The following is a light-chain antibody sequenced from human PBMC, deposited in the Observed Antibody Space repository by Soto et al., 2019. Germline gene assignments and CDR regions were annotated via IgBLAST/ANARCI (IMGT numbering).Light chain of an antibody. CDR1: DIGSNS. V-gene: IGLV3-21*02. Sequence: SYVLTQPPSVSVAPRQTARITCGGNDIGSNSVHWYQQKPGQAPVLVVYADSDRPSGIPDRFSGSNSGKTATLTISGVEDGDEADDYCQVWDTSSDHVVFGGGTKRTVL. CDR2: ADS. CDR3: QVWDTSSDHVV. J-gene: IGLJ2*01.